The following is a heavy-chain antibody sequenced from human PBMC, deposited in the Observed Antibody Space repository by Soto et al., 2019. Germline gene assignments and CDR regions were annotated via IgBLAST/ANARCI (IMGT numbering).Heavy chain of an antibody. CDR1: GGSFSGYY. V-gene: IGHV4-34*01. D-gene: IGHD2-15*01. J-gene: IGHJ4*02. Sequence: SETLSLTCAVYGGSFSGYYWSWIRQPPGKGLEWIGEINHSGSTNYNPSLKSRVTISVDTSKNQFSLKLSSVTAADTAVYYCARVTPVVVAAKGSCVDYWGQGTLITVSS. CDR3: ARVTPVVVAAKGSCVDY. CDR2: INHSGST.